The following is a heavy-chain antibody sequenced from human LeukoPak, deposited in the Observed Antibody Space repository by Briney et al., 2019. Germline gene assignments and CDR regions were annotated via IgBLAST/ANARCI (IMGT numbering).Heavy chain of an antibody. CDR3: ARGYDIDV. Sequence: SETLSLICTVSGDSITNYYWSWIRQPPGKALEWIGYIYYTGTTKYNPSLMSRATISLDTSKNQFSLKLTSVTAADTALFFCARGYDIDVWGQGTTVTVSS. J-gene: IGHJ6*02. CDR1: GDSITNYY. V-gene: IGHV4-59*01. CDR2: IYYTGTT.